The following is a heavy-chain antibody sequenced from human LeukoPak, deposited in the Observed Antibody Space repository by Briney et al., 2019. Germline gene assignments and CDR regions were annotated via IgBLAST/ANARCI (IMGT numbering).Heavy chain of an antibody. J-gene: IGHJ4*02. V-gene: IGHV3-23*01. D-gene: IGHD2-15*01. CDR1: GFTFSSYA. CDR3: ARSSSRYCSGGSCYSGVLGYFDY. Sequence: GGSLRLSCAASGFTFSSYAMTWVRQAPGKGLEWVSAISGSGGSTYYADSVKGRFTISRDNAKNSLYLQMNSLRAEDTAVYYCARSSSRYCSGGSCYSGVLGYFDYWGQGTLVTVSS. CDR2: ISGSGGST.